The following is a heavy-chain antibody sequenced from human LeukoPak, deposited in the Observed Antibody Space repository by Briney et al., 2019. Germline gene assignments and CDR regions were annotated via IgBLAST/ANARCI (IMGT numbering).Heavy chain of an antibody. J-gene: IGHJ5*02. Sequence: SVKVSCKASGYIFTGYYMHRVRQAPGQGLEWMGWINPNSGGTNYAQKFQGRVTMTRDTSISTAYMELSRLRSDVTAVYYCARDVVGGYYYGSGTLGSWFGPWGQGTLVTVSS. D-gene: IGHD3-10*01. CDR1: GYIFTGYY. CDR2: INPNSGGT. V-gene: IGHV1-2*02. CDR3: ARDVVGGYYYGSGTLGSWFGP.